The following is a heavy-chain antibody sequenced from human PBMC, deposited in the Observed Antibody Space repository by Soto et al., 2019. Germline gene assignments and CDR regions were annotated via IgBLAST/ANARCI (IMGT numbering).Heavy chain of an antibody. Sequence: GGSLRLSCAASGFTSSSYSMNWVRRAPGKGLEWVSSISSSSSYIYYADSVKGRFTISRDNAKNSLYLQMNSLRAEDTAVYYCARGDEVKTVTTLDVWGQGTTVTVSS. CDR2: ISSSSSYI. V-gene: IGHV3-21*01. D-gene: IGHD4-4*01. CDR3: ARGDEVKTVTTLDV. J-gene: IGHJ6*02. CDR1: GFTSSSYS.